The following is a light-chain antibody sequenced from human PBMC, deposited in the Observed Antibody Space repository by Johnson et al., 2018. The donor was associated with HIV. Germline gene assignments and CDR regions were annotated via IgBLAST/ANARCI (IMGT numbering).Light chain of an antibody. CDR2: DNN. CDR3: GTWDSSLGSYV. J-gene: IGLJ1*01. V-gene: IGLV1-51*01. CDR1: SSNIGNNY. Sequence: QSVLTQPPSVSAAPGQKVTISCSGSSSNIGNNYVSWYQQLPGTAPKLLIYDNNKRPSGIPDRFSGTKSGTSATLGITGLQTGDEADYDCGTWDSSLGSYVLGTGTNVTVL.